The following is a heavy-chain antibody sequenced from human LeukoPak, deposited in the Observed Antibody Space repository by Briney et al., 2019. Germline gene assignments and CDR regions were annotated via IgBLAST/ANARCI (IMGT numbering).Heavy chain of an antibody. V-gene: IGHV3-7*04. D-gene: IGHD3-10*01. CDR1: GFTFDRYW. Sequence: GSLRLPCAASGFTFDRYWMSWVRQAPGKGLEWVANIKQDGSEKFYVDSVKGRFTISRDNGKSSLYLQMNSLRAEDTAVYYCARTYYYGSGSYTAAFDIWGQGTMVTVSS. CDR2: IKQDGSEK. J-gene: IGHJ3*02. CDR3: ARTYYYGSGSYTAAFDI.